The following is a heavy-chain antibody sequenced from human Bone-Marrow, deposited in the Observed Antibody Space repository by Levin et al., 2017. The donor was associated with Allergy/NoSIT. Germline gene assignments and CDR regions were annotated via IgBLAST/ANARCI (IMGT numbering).Heavy chain of an antibody. Sequence: SCAASGFTFSSYGMHWVRQAPGKGLEWVAVISYDGSNKYYADSVKGRFTISRDNSKNTLYLQMNSLRAEDTAVYYCAKDRAIGSSIALDYWGQGTLVTVSS. J-gene: IGHJ4*02. V-gene: IGHV3-30*18. CDR1: GFTFSSYG. CDR2: ISYDGSNK. D-gene: IGHD6-6*01. CDR3: AKDRAIGSSIALDY.